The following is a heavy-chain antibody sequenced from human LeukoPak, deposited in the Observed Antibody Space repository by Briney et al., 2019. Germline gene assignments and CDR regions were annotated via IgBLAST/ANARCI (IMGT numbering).Heavy chain of an antibody. V-gene: IGHV2-5*02. CDR1: GFSLSTSGVG. Sequence: SGPTLVKPTQTLTLTCTFSGFSLSTSGVGVGWIRQPPGKALEWLALIYWDDDKRYSPSLKSRLTITKDTSKNQVVLTMTNMDPVDTATYYCAHRLGIAAAGTSWLDPWGQGTLVTVSS. J-gene: IGHJ5*02. CDR3: AHRLGIAAAGTSWLDP. CDR2: IYWDDDK. D-gene: IGHD6-13*01.